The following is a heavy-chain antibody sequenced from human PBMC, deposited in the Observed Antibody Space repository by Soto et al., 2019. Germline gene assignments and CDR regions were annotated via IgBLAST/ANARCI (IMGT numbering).Heavy chain of an antibody. CDR2: MNPNSGNT. Sequence: QVQLVQSGAEVKKPGASVKVSCKASGYTFTSYDINWVRQATGQGLEWMGWMNPNSGNTGYVQKFQGRVTMTRNTSISTAYMKLSSLRSEDTDVYYCARGGFCSGRSCYYYYDYIVVWGKGTTVTVYS. CDR3: ARGGFCSGRSCYYYYDYIVV. CDR1: GYTFTSYD. D-gene: IGHD2-15*01. V-gene: IGHV1-8*01. J-gene: IGHJ6*03.